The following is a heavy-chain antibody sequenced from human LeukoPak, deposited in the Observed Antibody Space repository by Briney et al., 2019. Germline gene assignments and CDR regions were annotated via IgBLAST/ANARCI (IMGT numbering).Heavy chain of an antibody. CDR3: AREGPYRSSSGGFDY. J-gene: IGHJ4*02. CDR1: GFTFSNYD. V-gene: IGHV3-30*02. Sequence: PGGSLRLSCAASGFTFSNYDMHWVRQAPGKGLEWVAFIQYNGNSKYYADSVKGRFTISRDNSKNTLYLQMNSLRAEDMAVYYCAREGPYRSSSGGFDYWGQGTLVTVSS. CDR2: IQYNGNSK. D-gene: IGHD6-6*01.